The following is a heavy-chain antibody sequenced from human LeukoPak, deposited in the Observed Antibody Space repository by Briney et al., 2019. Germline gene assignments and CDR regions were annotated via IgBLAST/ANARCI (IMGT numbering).Heavy chain of an antibody. V-gene: IGHV3-53*01. CDR2: IYSGGST. Sequence: GGSLRLSCAASGFTASSNYMSWVRQAPGKGLEWVSVIYSGGSTYYADSVKGRFTISRDNSKNTLYLQMNSLRAEDTAVYYCARDDGEFDYWGQGTLVTVSS. CDR3: ARDDGEFDY. CDR1: GFTASSNY. J-gene: IGHJ4*02.